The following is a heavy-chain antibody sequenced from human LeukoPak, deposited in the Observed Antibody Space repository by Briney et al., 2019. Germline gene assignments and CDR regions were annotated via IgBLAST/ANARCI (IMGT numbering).Heavy chain of an antibody. D-gene: IGHD3-22*01. Sequence: GASVKVSCKASGGTFSSYAISWVRQSPGQGLEWMGGIIPIFGTANYAHKFQGRVTITADESTSTAYMELSSLRSEDTAVYYCARNGRSGKNYYDSSGSDKAFDYWGQGTLVTVSS. CDR3: ARNGRSGKNYYDSSGSDKAFDY. V-gene: IGHV1-69*13. CDR2: IIPIFGTA. J-gene: IGHJ4*02. CDR1: GGTFSSYA.